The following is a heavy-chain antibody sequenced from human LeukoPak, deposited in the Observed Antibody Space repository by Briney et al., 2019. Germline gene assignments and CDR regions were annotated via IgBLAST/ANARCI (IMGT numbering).Heavy chain of an antibody. CDR3: ASNRYFDWFDFQH. CDR2: ISSSSSYI. D-gene: IGHD3-9*01. V-gene: IGHV3-21*01. CDR1: GFTFSSYS. Sequence: PGGSLRLSCAASGFTFSSYSMNWVRQAPGKGLEWVSSISSSSSYIYYADSVKGRFTISRDNAKNSLYLQMNSLRAEDTAVYYCASNRYFDWFDFQHWGQGTLVTVSS. J-gene: IGHJ1*01.